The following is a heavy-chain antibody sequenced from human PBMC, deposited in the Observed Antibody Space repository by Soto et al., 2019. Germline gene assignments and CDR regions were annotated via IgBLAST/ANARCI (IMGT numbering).Heavy chain of an antibody. CDR2: IYASGIS. J-gene: IGHJ4*02. CDR1: GGSASSFS. CDR3: AILIDNYFAW. D-gene: IGHD2-8*01. V-gene: IGHV4-4*07. Sequence: SETLSLTCTVSGGSASSFSWSWIRQPAGKGLEWIGRIYASGISSFNPSLKSRVTMSVDTCKNQFSLKLSSVTAADTAVYYCAILIDNYFAWWGQGTLVTVSS.